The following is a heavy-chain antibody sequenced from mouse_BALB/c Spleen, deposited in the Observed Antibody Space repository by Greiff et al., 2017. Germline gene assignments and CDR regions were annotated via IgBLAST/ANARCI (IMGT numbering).Heavy chain of an antibody. CDR3: ANRGITTLYAMDY. J-gene: IGHJ4*01. D-gene: IGHD2-4*01. Sequence: QVQLKQSGPGLVAPSQSLSITCTVSGFSLTSNGVSWVRQPPGKGLEWLGVIWSDGSTNYHSALISRLSISKDKSKSQVFLKLNSLQTDDTATYYCANRGITTLYAMDYWGQGTSVTVSS. CDR1: GFSLTSNG. V-gene: IGHV2-3*01. CDR2: IWSDGST.